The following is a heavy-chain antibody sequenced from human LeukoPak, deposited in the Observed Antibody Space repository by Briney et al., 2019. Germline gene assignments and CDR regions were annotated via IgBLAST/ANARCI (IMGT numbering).Heavy chain of an antibody. D-gene: IGHD2-15*01. CDR1: AGSISNYY. V-gene: IGHV4-59*08. CDR3: ARRGYCTGNSCYLFDY. CDR2: IYYDGST. Sequence: SETLSLNCTGYAGSISNYYWGWLRQPPGQGLEYIGHIYYDGSTNYSPSLKSRLTISVDTSKNQFSLKLTSVTAADTAVYYCARRGYCTGNSCYLFDYWGQGTLVTVSS. J-gene: IGHJ4*02.